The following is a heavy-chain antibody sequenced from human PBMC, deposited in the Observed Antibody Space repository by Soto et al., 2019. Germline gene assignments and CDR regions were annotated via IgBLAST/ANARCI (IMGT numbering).Heavy chain of an antibody. CDR2: IYYSGST. Sequence: SETLSLTCTVSGGSISSSSYYWGWIRQPPGKGLEWIGSIYYSGSTYYNPSLKSRVTISVDTSKNQSSLKLSSVTAADTAVYYCARLGPLRPIFDYWGQGTLVTVSS. CDR1: GGSISSSSYY. D-gene: IGHD3-3*01. V-gene: IGHV4-39*01. J-gene: IGHJ4*02. CDR3: ARLGPLRPIFDY.